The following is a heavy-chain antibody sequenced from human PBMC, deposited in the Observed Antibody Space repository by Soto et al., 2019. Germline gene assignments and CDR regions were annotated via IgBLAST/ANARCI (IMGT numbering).Heavy chain of an antibody. Sequence: GESLKISCKGSGYSFTSYWIGWVLQMPGKGLEWMGIIYPGDSDTRYSPSFQGQVTISADKSISTAYLQWSSLKASDTAMYYWARLFDSSGYYFDYWGQGTLVTVSS. V-gene: IGHV5-51*01. J-gene: IGHJ4*02. CDR1: GYSFTSYW. CDR3: ARLFDSSGYYFDY. D-gene: IGHD3-22*01. CDR2: IYPGDSDT.